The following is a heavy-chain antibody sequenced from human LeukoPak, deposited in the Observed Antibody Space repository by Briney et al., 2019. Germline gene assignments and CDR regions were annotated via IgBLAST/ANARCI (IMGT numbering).Heavy chain of an antibody. CDR1: GFTFSSYA. CDR2: ISGSGGST. J-gene: IGHJ2*01. D-gene: IGHD4-17*01. CDR3: VRDSTAWYFDL. V-gene: IGHV3-23*01. Sequence: GGSLRLSCAVSGFTFSSYAMSWVRQAPGKGLEWVSAISGSGGSTYYADSVKGRFTISRDNSKNTLYLQMNSLRAEDTAVYYCVRDSTAWYFDLWGRGTLVTVSS.